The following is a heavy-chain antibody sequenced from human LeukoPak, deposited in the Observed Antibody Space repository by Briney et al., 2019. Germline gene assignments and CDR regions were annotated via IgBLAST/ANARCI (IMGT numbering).Heavy chain of an antibody. CDR1: LDSTTSNF. D-gene: IGHD7-27*01. Sequence: SETLSLTCTVSLDSTTSNFWSWIRQPPGKGLEWIGYIYYSGSTNYNPSLKSRVTISVDTSKNQFSLKLSSVTAADTAVYYCARGINWVDYWGQGTLVTVSS. CDR3: ARGINWVDY. CDR2: IYYSGST. V-gene: IGHV4-59*01. J-gene: IGHJ4*02.